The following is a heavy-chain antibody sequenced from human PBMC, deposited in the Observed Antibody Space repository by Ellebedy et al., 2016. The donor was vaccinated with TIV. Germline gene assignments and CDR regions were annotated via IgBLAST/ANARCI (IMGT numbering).Heavy chain of an antibody. CDR3: ARAPRRRDGYDY. D-gene: IGHD5-24*01. J-gene: IGHJ4*02. Sequence: MPSETLSLTCTVSGGSISSYYWSWIRQPPGKGLEWIGYIYYSGSTNYNPSLKSRVTISVDTSKNQFSLKLSSVTAAETAVYYCARAPRRRDGYDYWGQGTLVTVSS. V-gene: IGHV4-59*12. CDR2: IYYSGST. CDR1: GGSISSYY.